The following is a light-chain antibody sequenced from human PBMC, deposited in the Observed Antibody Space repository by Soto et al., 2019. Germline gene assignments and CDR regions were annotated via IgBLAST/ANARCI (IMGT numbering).Light chain of an antibody. V-gene: IGKV1-39*01. CDR1: QSITNY. CDR3: QQQNSAPWK. Sequence: DIQITQSPSSLSASVGDRVTITCRAIQSITNYLNWYQQKPGKAPKLLIYAASSLQSGVPSRFSGRGSDTCFTLTISSLQPEDFATYYCQQQNSAPWKFVQGTQV. J-gene: IGKJ1*01. CDR2: AAS.